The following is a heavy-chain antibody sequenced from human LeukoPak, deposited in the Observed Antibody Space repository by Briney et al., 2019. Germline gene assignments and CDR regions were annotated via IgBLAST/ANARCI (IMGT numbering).Heavy chain of an antibody. CDR1: GFTFSSYS. CDR3: ARDHYCGGDCYSDVFDI. Sequence: GGSLRLSCAASGFTFSSYSMDWVRQGPGKGRGWVSYISSSSSTIYYADSVKGRFTISRHKAKNSLYLQMNSLRDEDTAVYYCARDHYCGGDCYSDVFDIWGQGTMVSVSS. D-gene: IGHD2-21*02. J-gene: IGHJ3*02. CDR2: ISSSSSTI. V-gene: IGHV3-48*02.